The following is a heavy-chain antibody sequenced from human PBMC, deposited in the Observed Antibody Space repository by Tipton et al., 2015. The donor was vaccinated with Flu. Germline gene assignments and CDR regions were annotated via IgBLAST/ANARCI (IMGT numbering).Heavy chain of an antibody. D-gene: IGHD3-10*01. CDR1: GGSVSSGSYY. CDR2: MYNSGST. CDR3: ARGGGGFAFDI. V-gene: IGHV4-61*01. J-gene: IGHJ3*02. Sequence: TLSLTCTVSGGSVSSGSYYWSWIRLPPGKGLEWIGYMYNSGSTTYNPSLKSRVTISVDTSKNQFSLELSSVTAADTAVYYCARGGGGFAFDIWGQGTMVTVSS.